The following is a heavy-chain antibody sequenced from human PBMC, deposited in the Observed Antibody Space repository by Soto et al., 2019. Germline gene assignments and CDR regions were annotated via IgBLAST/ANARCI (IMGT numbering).Heavy chain of an antibody. D-gene: IGHD2-15*01. CDR2: INQSGST. Sequence: QVQLQQWGAGLLKPSETLSLTCAVYGGSFSGYYWSWIRQHPGKGLEWIGEINQSGSTNANPSLKRRVPISVDTSKNQFSLKLSSVTAADTAVYYCARGRGDLIVVAVWADAFDIWGQGTMVTVSS. CDR3: ARGRGDLIVVAVWADAFDI. V-gene: IGHV4-34*01. CDR1: GGSFSGYY. J-gene: IGHJ3*02.